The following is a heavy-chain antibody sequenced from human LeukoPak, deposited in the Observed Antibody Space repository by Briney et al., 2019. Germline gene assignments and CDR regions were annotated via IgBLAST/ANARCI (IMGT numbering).Heavy chain of an antibody. D-gene: IGHD2-15*01. V-gene: IGHV1-69*13. CDR1: GGTFSSYA. Sequence: SVKVSCKASGGTFSSYAISWVRQAPGQGLEWMGGIIPIFGTANYAQKFQGRVTITADESTSTAYMELSSLRSEDTAVYYCGGDIVVVVADRYGMDVWGQGTKVNVSS. CDR3: GGDIVVVVADRYGMDV. J-gene: IGHJ6*02. CDR2: IIPIFGTA.